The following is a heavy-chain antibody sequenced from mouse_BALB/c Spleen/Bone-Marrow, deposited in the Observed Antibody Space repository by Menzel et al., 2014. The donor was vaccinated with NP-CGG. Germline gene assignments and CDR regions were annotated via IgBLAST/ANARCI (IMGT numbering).Heavy chain of an antibody. V-gene: IGHV5-6-5*01. CDR3: AREEYGQKVYAMDY. D-gene: IGHD2-10*02. J-gene: IGHJ4*01. Sequence: EVNLVESGGGLVKPGGSLKLSCAASGFTFSSYAMSWVRQTPEKRLEWVASISSGGSTYYPDSVKGRFTISRDNARNILYLQMSSLRSEDTAMYYWAREEYGQKVYAMDYWGQGTSVTVSS. CDR1: GFTFSSYA. CDR2: ISSGGST.